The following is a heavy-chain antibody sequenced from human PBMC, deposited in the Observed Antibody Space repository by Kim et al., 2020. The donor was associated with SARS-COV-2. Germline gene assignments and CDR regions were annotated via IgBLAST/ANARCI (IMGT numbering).Heavy chain of an antibody. CDR3: ASRRYTGTYYYFDY. V-gene: IGHV3-74*01. Sequence: GGSLRLSCAASGFTFSSYWMHWVRQAPGKGLVWVSRINSDGGTTSYAYSVKGRFTISRDNAKSTLYLQMNSLRAEDTAVYYCASRRYTGTYYYFDYWGQGTLVTVS. CDR2: INSDGGTT. D-gene: IGHD1-26*01. J-gene: IGHJ4*02. CDR1: GFTFSSYW.